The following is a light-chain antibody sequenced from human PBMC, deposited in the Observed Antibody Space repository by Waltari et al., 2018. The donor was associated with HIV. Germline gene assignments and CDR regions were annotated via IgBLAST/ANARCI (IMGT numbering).Light chain of an antibody. CDR2: AAS. CDR3: QQSYSTLYT. J-gene: IGKJ2*01. Sequence: DIQMSHSHYSLSAHVGDRVTIDCLASQSISNYLNWYQQKPGKAPKFLIFAASNLESGVPSRFSGSGSGTDFTLTISSLQPEDFATYYCQQSYSTLYTFGQGTKLEI. V-gene: IGKV1-39*01. CDR1: QSISNY.